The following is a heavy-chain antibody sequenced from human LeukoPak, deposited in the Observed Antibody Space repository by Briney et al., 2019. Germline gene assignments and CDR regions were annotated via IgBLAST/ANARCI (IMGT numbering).Heavy chain of an antibody. D-gene: IGHD2-15*01. CDR2: IIPIFVTA. Sequence: SVKVSCNASGRPFSSYAISWVRQAPGQGLEWMGGIIPIFVTAKYAQKFQRRIPITADESTSTAYMELSSLRYQDTAVYYCARDQHMRTRIIGYFHCWGQGTLVTVSS. J-gene: IGHJ4*02. CDR1: GRPFSSYA. V-gene: IGHV1-69*13. CDR3: ARDQHMRTRIIGYFHC.